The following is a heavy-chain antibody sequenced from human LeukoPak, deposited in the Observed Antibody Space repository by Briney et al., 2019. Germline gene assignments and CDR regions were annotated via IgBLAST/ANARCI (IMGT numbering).Heavy chain of an antibody. CDR1: GYTFTGYY. CDR2: INPNSGGT. V-gene: IGHV1-2*02. D-gene: IGHD3-22*01. Sequence: ASVKVSCKASGYTFTGYYMHWVRQAPGQGLEWMGWINPNSGGTNYAQKFQGRVTMTRDTSISTAYMELSRLRSDDTAVYYYARAITMIVVVPAYWGQGTLVTVSS. CDR3: ARAITMIVVVPAY. J-gene: IGHJ4*02.